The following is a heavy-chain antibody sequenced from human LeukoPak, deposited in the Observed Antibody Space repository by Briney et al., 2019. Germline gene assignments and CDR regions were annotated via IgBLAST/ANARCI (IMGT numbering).Heavy chain of an antibody. CDR2: ISTGSSTI. D-gene: IGHD5-12*01. V-gene: IGHV3-48*02. CDR1: GFTFSTYS. Sequence: PGGSLRLSCAASGFTFSTYSMNWVRQAPGKGLEWVSFISTGSSTIYYADSVKGRFTISRDNAKNSLYLQMNSLRDEDTAVYYCARGWLRFDYWGQGTLVTVSS. J-gene: IGHJ4*02. CDR3: ARGWLRFDY.